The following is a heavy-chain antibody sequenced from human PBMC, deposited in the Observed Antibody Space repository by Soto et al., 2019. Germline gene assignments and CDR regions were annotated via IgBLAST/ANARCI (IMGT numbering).Heavy chain of an antibody. J-gene: IGHJ4*02. CDR3: ARGFHTGYSSGWFFY. CDR2: INHSGST. V-gene: IGHV4-34*01. Sequence: SETLSLTCAVYGGSFSGYYWSWIRQPPGKGLEWIGEINHSGSTNYNPSLKSRVTISVDTSKNQFSLKLSSVTAADTAVYCCARGFHTGYSSGWFFYWGQGTLVTVSS. CDR1: GGSFSGYY. D-gene: IGHD6-19*01.